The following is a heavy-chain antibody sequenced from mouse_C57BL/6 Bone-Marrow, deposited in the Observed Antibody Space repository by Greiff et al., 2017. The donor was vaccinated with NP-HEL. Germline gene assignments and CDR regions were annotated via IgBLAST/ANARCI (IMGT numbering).Heavy chain of an antibody. CDR3: ARRDYWYFDV. CDR1: GYTFTSYW. Sequence: VKLQQPGAELVRPGSSVKLSCKASGYTFTSYWMHWVKQRPIQGLEWIGNIDPSDSETHYNQKFKDKATLTVDKSSSTAYMQLSSLTSEDSAVYYCARRDYWYFDVWGTGTTVTVSS. V-gene: IGHV1-52*01. J-gene: IGHJ1*03. CDR2: IDPSDSET.